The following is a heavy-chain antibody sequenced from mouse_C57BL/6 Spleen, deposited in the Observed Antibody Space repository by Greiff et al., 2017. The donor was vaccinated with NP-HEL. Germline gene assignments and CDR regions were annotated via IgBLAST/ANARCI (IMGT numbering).Heavy chain of an antibody. J-gene: IGHJ3*01. V-gene: IGHV1-55*01. Sequence: VQLQQSGAELVKPGASVQMSCKASGYTFTSYWITWVKQRPGQGLEWIGDIYPGSGSTNYNEKFKSKATLTVDTSSSTAYMQLSSLTSEDSAVYYCARDYYGSSYVWFAYWGQGTLVTVSA. D-gene: IGHD1-1*01. CDR1: GYTFTSYW. CDR3: ARDYYGSSYVWFAY. CDR2: IYPGSGST.